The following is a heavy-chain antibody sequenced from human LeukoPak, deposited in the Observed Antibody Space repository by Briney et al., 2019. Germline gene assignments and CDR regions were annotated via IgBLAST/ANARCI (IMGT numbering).Heavy chain of an antibody. Sequence: SETLSLTCIVSGDSITNYYWTWIRQPPGEGLEWIGYVFYTGSTNYNPSLESRVTISVDTSKNQVSLKLTSMTAADTAVYYCATYSTASVGFHYWGRGTLVTVCS. J-gene: IGHJ4*02. V-gene: IGHV4-59*01. D-gene: IGHD6-13*01. CDR3: ATYSTASVGFHY. CDR2: VFYTGST. CDR1: GDSITNYY.